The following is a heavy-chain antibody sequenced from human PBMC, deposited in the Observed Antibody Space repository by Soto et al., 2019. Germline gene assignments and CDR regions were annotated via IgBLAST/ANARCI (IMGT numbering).Heavy chain of an antibody. CDR2: ISAYNGNT. CDR1: DYSFSRFG. CDR3: ARYGYCISGDCALHYEEYFGMEV. J-gene: IGHJ6*02. V-gene: IGHV1-18*01. D-gene: IGHD2-2*01. Sequence: QVQLVQSGAELKKPGASVKVSCKASDYSFSRFGISWVRQAPVQGLGWMGWISAYNGNTNYAKRFQGRVTMTTDTSRSTAYMEVRSLTCDDTAVYYCARYGYCISGDCALHYEEYFGMEVWGQGTTVTVSS.